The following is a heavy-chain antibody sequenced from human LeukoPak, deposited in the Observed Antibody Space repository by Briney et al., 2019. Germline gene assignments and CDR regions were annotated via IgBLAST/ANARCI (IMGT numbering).Heavy chain of an antibody. J-gene: IGHJ4*02. CDR1: GGSISSSSYY. D-gene: IGHD3-10*01. V-gene: IGHV4-39*07. Sequence: SETLSLTCTASGGSISSSSYYWGWIRQPPGKGLEWIGSIYYSGSTYYNPSLKSRVTISVDTSRNQFSLKLSSVTAADTAVYYCARGLWFGDENPPYFDYWGQGILVTVSS. CDR2: IYYSGST. CDR3: ARGLWFGDENPPYFDY.